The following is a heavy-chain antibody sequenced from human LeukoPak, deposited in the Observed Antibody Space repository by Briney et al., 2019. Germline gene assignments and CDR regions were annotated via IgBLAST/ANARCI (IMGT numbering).Heavy chain of an antibody. J-gene: IGHJ5*02. CDR3: ARDLLGSGYRFDP. D-gene: IGHD5-12*01. V-gene: IGHV1-46*01. Sequence: AAVKVSCEASVYTFTSYYIHWVRQAPGQGLEWMGIINPSGGSTSYAQNFQGRVTMTRDMYTSTVYMELSSLRYEDAAVYYCARDLLGSGYRFDPWGQGTLVTVSS. CDR1: VYTFTSYY. CDR2: INPSGGST.